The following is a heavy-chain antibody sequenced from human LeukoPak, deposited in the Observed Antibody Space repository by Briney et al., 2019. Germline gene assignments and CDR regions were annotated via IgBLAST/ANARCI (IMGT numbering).Heavy chain of an antibody. CDR1: GYTFTGYY. D-gene: IGHD6-25*01. CDR3: AREVSYSSGWAHRDY. CDR2: INPNSGGT. Sequence: ASVKVSCKASGYTFTGYYMHWVRQAPGQGLEWMGWINPNSGGTNYAQKFQGRVTMTRDTSISTAYMELSRLRSDDTAVYYCAREVSYSSGWAHRDYWGQGTLVTVSS. J-gene: IGHJ4*02. V-gene: IGHV1-2*02.